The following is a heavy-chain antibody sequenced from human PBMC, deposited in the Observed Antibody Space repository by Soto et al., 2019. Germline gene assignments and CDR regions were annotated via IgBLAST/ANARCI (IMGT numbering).Heavy chain of an antibody. CDR3: AGMGESDYGGNLLVGLVQH. Sequence: SETLSLTCTVSGGSISSSSYYWGWIRQPPGKGLEWIGSIYYSGSTYYNPSLKSRVTISVDTSKNQFSLKLSSVTAADTAVYYCAGMGESDYGGNLLVGLVQHWGQGTLVTVSS. CDR2: IYYSGST. D-gene: IGHD4-17*01. V-gene: IGHV4-39*01. CDR1: GGSISSSSYY. J-gene: IGHJ1*01.